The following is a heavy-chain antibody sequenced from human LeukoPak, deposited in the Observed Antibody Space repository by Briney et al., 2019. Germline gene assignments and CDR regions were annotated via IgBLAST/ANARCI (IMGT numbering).Heavy chain of an antibody. CDR1: GGSISSYY. Sequence: SETLSLTCTVSGGSISSYYWGWIRQPPGKGLEWIGSIYYSGSTYYNPSLKSRVTISVDTSKNQFSLKLSSVTAADTAVYHCARDPIVVVPAAMGGDYWGQGTLVTVSS. D-gene: IGHD2-2*01. CDR2: IYYSGST. V-gene: IGHV4-39*07. J-gene: IGHJ4*02. CDR3: ARDPIVVVPAAMGGDY.